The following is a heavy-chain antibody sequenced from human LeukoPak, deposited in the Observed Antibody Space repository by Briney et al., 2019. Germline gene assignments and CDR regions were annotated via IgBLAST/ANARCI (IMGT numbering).Heavy chain of an antibody. Sequence: GGSLRLSCAASGFTFSSYSVNWVRQAPGKGLEWVSSISSSSSYIYYADSVKGRFTISRDNAKNSLYLQMNSLRAEDTAVYYCASGIQLWLSDYWGQGTLVTVSS. CDR2: ISSSSSYI. CDR1: GFTFSSYS. CDR3: ASGIQLWLSDY. J-gene: IGHJ4*02. V-gene: IGHV3-21*01. D-gene: IGHD5-18*01.